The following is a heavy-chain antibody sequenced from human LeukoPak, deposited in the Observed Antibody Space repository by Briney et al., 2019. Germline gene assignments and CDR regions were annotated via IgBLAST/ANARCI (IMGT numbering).Heavy chain of an antibody. D-gene: IGHD2-2*01. CDR2: MNPNSGNT. CDR3: AKRSGYCSSTSCYCFDY. Sequence: ASVKVSCKASGYTFTSYDINWVRQATGQGLEWMGWMNPNSGNTGYAQKFQGRVTMTRNTSISTAYMELSSLRSEDTAVYYCAKRSGYCSSTSCYCFDYWGQGNLGTVSS. V-gene: IGHV1-8*01. J-gene: IGHJ4*02. CDR1: GYTFTSYD.